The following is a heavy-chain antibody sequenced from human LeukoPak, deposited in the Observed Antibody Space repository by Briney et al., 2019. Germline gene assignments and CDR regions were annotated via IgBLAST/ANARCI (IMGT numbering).Heavy chain of an antibody. J-gene: IGHJ4*02. Sequence: PSETLSLTCTVSGGSISSYYWSWIRQPPGKGLEWIGYIYYSGSTNYNPSLKSRVTISVDTSKNQFSLKLSSVTAADTAVYYCARYGDIPKGGFDYWGQGTLVTVSS. V-gene: IGHV4-59*01. CDR1: GGSISSYY. D-gene: IGHD2-15*01. CDR2: IYYSGST. CDR3: ARYGDIPKGGFDY.